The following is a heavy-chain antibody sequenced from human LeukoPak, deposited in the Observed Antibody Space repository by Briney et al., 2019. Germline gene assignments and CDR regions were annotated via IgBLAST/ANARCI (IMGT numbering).Heavy chain of an antibody. V-gene: IGHV4-39*01. CDR2: IHYSGST. Sequence: SETLSLTCTVSGGSISSSSYYWAWIRQPPGKGLEWIGSIHYSGSTYYHPSLQSRVTISVDTSKNQFSLKLSSVTAADTSLYYCAQLRYYYFDYWGQRTLVTVSS. CDR1: GGSISSSSYY. D-gene: IGHD5-18*01. CDR3: AQLRYYYFDY. J-gene: IGHJ4*02.